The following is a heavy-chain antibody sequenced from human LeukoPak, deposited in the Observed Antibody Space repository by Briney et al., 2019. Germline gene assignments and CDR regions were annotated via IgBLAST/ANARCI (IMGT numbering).Heavy chain of an antibody. CDR2: INHSGGS. V-gene: IGHV4-34*01. J-gene: IGHJ4*02. Sequence: PSETLSLTCAVYGGSFSGYHWSWIRQPPGKGLEWIGDINHSGGSYYNPSLKSRVTMSLDMSKNQFSLKLTSVTAADTAVYYCVSSSWLRDSNFDNWGQGTLVTVSS. CDR3: VSSSWLRDSNFDN. D-gene: IGHD6-13*01. CDR1: GGSFSGYH.